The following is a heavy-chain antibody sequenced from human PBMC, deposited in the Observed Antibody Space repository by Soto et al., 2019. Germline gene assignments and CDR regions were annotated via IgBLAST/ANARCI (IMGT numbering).Heavy chain of an antibody. Sequence: QITLKESGPTLVKPTQTLTLTCTFSGFSLSTNGVGVGWIRQPPGKALEWLALIYWDADKRYSPSLKRRLTITKDTSKNRVVLTVTNMGPVDTATYYCAHRPRITMYDYWGQGTLVTVSS. CDR3: AHRPRITMYDY. D-gene: IGHD3-10*02. CDR2: IYWDADK. J-gene: IGHJ4*02. V-gene: IGHV2-5*02. CDR1: GFSLSTNGVG.